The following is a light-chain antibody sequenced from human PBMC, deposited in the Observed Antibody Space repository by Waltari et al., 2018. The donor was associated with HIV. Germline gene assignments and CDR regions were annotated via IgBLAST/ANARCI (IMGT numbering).Light chain of an antibody. V-gene: IGKV1-5*03. J-gene: IGKJ2*01. Sequence: DIQMTQSPSNLSASVGDTVVITCRASQSIANWLAWYQQKPGRAPRLLVSRTSLLESGVSSRFTGSGSGTEFTLTIRSLQPDDIGTYYCQQYSTHYAFGQGTRVE. CDR2: RTS. CDR3: QQYSTHYA. CDR1: QSIANW.